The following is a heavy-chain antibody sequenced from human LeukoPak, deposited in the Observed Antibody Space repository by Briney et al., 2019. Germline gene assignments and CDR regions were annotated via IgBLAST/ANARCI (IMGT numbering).Heavy chain of an antibody. CDR1: GYTFTSYG. Sequence: APVKVSCKASGYTFTSYGISWVRQAPGQGLEWMGWISAYNGNTNYAQKLQGRVTMTTDTSTSTAYMELRSLRSDDTAVYYCARVGYSYGLDAFDIWGQGTMVTVSS. V-gene: IGHV1-18*01. D-gene: IGHD5-18*01. CDR2: ISAYNGNT. J-gene: IGHJ3*02. CDR3: ARVGYSYGLDAFDI.